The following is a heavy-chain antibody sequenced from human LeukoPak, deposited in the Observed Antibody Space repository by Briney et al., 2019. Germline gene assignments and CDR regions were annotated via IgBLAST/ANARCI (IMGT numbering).Heavy chain of an antibody. CDR1: GFTFSSYA. CDR3: ARDIVGATKVGY. D-gene: IGHD1-26*01. V-gene: IGHV3-30-3*01. CDR2: ISYDGSNK. J-gene: IGHJ4*02. Sequence: GGSLRLSCAASGFTFSSYAMHWVRQAPGKGLEWVAVISYDGSNKYYADSVKGRFTISRDNSKNTLYLQMNSLRAEDTAVYYCARDIVGATKVGYWGQGTLVTVSS.